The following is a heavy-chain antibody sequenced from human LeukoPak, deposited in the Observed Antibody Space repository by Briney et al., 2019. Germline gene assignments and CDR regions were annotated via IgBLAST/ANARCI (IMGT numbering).Heavy chain of an antibody. J-gene: IGHJ4*02. Sequence: GGSLRLSCAASGFTFSSYSMNWVRQAPGKGLEWVSSISSSSSYIYYADSVKGRFTISRDNAKNSLYLQVNSLRAEDTAVYYCASMTTYCGGDCYFFDYWGQGTLVTVSS. D-gene: IGHD2-21*02. CDR2: ISSSSSYI. CDR1: GFTFSSYS. CDR3: ASMTTYCGGDCYFFDY. V-gene: IGHV3-21*01.